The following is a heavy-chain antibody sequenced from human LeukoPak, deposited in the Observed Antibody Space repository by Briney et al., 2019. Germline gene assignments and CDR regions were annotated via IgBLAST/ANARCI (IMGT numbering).Heavy chain of an antibody. CDR2: INGDGSST. CDR1: GFTFGSYR. CDR3: ARGGGDYRQLDY. V-gene: IGHV3-74*01. Sequence: PGGSLRLSCAASGFTFGSYRMHWVRQAPGKGLVWVSRINGDGSSTAYADSVKGRFTISRDNAKNTLYLQMKGLRAEETAVYYCARGGGDYRQLDYWGQGTLVTVSS. D-gene: IGHD4-17*01. J-gene: IGHJ4*02.